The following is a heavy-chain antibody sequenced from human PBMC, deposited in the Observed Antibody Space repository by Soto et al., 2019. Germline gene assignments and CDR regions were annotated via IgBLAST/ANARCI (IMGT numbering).Heavy chain of an antibody. CDR3: ARDHGIAVAARPYYYGMDV. V-gene: IGHV3-30*04. Sequence: QVQLVESGGGVVQPGRSLRLSCAASGFTFSSYAMHWVRQAPGKGLEWVAVISYDGSKKYYADSVKGRFTISRDNSKNTLYLQMNSLRAEDTAVYYCARDHGIAVAARPYYYGMDVWGQGTTVTVSS. D-gene: IGHD6-19*01. J-gene: IGHJ6*02. CDR2: ISYDGSKK. CDR1: GFTFSSYA.